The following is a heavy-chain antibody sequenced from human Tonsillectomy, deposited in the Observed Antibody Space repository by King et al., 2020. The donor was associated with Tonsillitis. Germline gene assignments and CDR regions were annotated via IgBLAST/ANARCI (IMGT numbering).Heavy chain of an antibody. Sequence: VQLVQSGAEVKKPGESLRISCKGSGYSFTSYWISWVRQMPGKGLEWMGRIDPSDTYTNDSPAFQGHVIIAADKSIRTAYLQWSSLKASDTAMYYCARHGITMVRGVIITVDYWGQGTLVTVSS. CDR3: ARHGITMVRGVIITVDY. J-gene: IGHJ4*02. CDR2: IDPSDTYT. D-gene: IGHD3-10*01. V-gene: IGHV5-10-1*03. CDR1: GYSFTSYW.